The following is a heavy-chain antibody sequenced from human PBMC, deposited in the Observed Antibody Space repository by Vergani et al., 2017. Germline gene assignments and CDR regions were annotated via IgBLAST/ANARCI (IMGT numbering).Heavy chain of an antibody. CDR2: IHTSGNT. CDR1: GGSMSSGSSY. D-gene: IGHD2-15*01. Sequence: QVQLQESGPGLVRPSQTLSLICTVSGGSMSSGSSYWSWIRQSAGKGLEWIGRIHTSGNTNYNPSLKSRVTMSEDTSKNQFSLRLTSVTAADTAVYYCASKRGACRAAYCHSYDFWGPGTLVGVSS. CDR3: ASKRGACRAAYCHSYDF. V-gene: IGHV4-61*02. J-gene: IGHJ4*02.